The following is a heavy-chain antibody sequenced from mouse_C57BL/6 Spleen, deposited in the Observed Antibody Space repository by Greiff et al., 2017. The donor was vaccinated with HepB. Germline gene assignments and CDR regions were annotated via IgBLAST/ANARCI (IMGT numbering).Heavy chain of an antibody. CDR1: GYAFSSYW. D-gene: IGHD1-1*01. CDR3: ARPRLPYGFDV. Sequence: QVQLKESGAELVKPGASVKISCKASGYAFSSYWMNWVKQRPGKGLEWIGQIYPGDGDTNYNGKFKGKATLTADKSSSTAYMQLSSLTSEDSAVYFCARPRLPYGFDVWGTGTTVTVSS. V-gene: IGHV1-80*01. CDR2: IYPGDGDT. J-gene: IGHJ1*03.